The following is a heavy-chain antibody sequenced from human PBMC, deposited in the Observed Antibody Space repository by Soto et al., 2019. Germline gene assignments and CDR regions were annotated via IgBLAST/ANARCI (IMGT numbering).Heavy chain of an antibody. CDR3: AKDIDYGSGSYYLTYYYGMDV. CDR1: GFTFSSYG. V-gene: IGHV3-30*18. CDR2: ISYDGSNK. D-gene: IGHD3-10*01. J-gene: IGHJ6*02. Sequence: GGSLRLSCAASGFTFSSYGMHWVRQAPGKGLEWVAVISYDGSNKYYADSVKGRFTISRDNSKNTLYLQMNSLRAEDTAVYYCAKDIDYGSGSYYLTYYYGMDVWGQGTTVTVSS.